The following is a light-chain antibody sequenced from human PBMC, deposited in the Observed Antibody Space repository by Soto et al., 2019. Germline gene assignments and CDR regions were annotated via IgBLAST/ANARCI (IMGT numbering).Light chain of an antibody. J-gene: IGLJ1*01. CDR3: SAYTSRSPVYV. CDR2: EVS. CDR1: RSDVGGYNY. V-gene: IGLV2-14*01. Sequence: QSALTQPASVSGSPGQSITISCTGTRSDVGGYNYVSWYQQHPGKAPKLMIYEVSNRPSGVSNRFSGSKSGNTASLTISGLQAEDEADYYCSAYTSRSPVYVFGTGTKLTVL.